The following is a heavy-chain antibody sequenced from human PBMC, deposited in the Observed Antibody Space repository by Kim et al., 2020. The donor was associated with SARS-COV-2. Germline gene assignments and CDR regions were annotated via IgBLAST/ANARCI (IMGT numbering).Heavy chain of an antibody. CDR2: IRSKAYGGTT. D-gene: IGHD6-19*01. CDR1: GFTFGDYA. CDR3: TRVPRIAVAGNLLNYYGMDV. J-gene: IGHJ6*02. Sequence: GGSLRLSCTASGFTFGDYAMSWVRQAPGKGLEWVGFIRSKAYGGTTEYAASVKGRFTISRDDSKSIAYLQMNSLKTEDTAVYYCTRVPRIAVAGNLLNYYGMDVWGQGTTVTVSS. V-gene: IGHV3-49*04.